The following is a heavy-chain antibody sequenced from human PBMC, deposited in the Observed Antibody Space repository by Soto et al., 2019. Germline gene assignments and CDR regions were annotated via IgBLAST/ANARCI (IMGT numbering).Heavy chain of an antibody. V-gene: IGHV3-64D*08. CDR2: VSGNGVST. D-gene: IGHD5-12*01. CDR3: VKAYSGYDA. J-gene: IGHJ5*02. Sequence: GGSLRLSCSASGFTFSSYSIHWVRQAPGKGLEYVSAVSGNGVSTYYADSVKGRFTISRDNSKNTLYLQMSSLGAEDTAVYYCVKAYSGYDAWGQGTLVTVSS. CDR1: GFTFSSYS.